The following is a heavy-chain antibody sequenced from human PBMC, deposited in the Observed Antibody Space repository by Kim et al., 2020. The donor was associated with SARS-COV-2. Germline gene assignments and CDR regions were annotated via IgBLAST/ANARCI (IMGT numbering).Heavy chain of an antibody. CDR3: VREQWLAGHP. J-gene: IGHJ5*02. Sequence: GGSLRLSCSASGFTFSIYAMNWVRQAPGKGLEYVSAISSNGGSTYYADSVKGRFTISRDNSKNTLYLQMSSLRAEDTAVYYCVREQWLAGHPWGQGTLVTVSS. V-gene: IGHV3-64D*06. D-gene: IGHD6-19*01. CDR2: ISSNGGST. CDR1: GFTFSIYA.